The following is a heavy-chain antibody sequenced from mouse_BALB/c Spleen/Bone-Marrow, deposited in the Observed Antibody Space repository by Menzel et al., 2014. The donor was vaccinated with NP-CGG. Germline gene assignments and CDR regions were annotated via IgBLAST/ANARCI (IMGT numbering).Heavy chain of an antibody. CDR2: FSNGGGST. V-gene: IGHV5-12-2*01. CDR3: ARRSAATYYFDY. Sequence: EVQLVESGGGLVQPGGSLKLSCAASGFTFSSYTMSWVRQTPEKRLEWAAYFSNGGGSTYYPDTVKGRFTISRDNAKNTLYLQMSSLKSEDTAMYYCARRSAATYYFDYWGQGTTLTVSS. D-gene: IGHD1-2*01. CDR1: GFTFSSYT. J-gene: IGHJ2*01.